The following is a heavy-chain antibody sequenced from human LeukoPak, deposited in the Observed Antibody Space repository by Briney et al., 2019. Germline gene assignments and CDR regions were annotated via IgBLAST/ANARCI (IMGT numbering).Heavy chain of an antibody. Sequence: GGSLRLSCAVSGFTVSSNYMSWVRRAPGKGLQWISVIYSGGSTYYADCVKGRFTISRDNSKNTPYLQMNSLRAEDTTVYYCARDHIILRGSGSYYIDYWGQGTLVTVSS. J-gene: IGHJ4*02. CDR1: GFTVSSNY. V-gene: IGHV3-66*02. CDR3: ARDHIILRGSGSYYIDY. D-gene: IGHD3-10*01. CDR2: IYSGGST.